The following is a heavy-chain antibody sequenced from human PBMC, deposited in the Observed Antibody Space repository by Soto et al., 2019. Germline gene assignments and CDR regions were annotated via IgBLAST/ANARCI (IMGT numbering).Heavy chain of an antibody. Sequence: EVQLLESGGGLVQPGGSLRLSCAASGFTFRSYAMSWVRQAPGKGLEWVSIIGVGGGDRYYPESVKGRFTISRDNSRDTLYLEMNSLRDEDTAVYYCARVRFGELVWGQGTLGTVSS. D-gene: IGHD3-10*01. CDR1: GFTFRSYA. V-gene: IGHV3-23*01. J-gene: IGHJ4*02. CDR2: IGVGGGDR. CDR3: ARVRFGELV.